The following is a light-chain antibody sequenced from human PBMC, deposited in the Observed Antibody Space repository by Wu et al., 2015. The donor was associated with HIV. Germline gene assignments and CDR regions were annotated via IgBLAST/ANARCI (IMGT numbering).Light chain of an antibody. Sequence: ETVLTQSPGTLSLSPGERATLSCRASHIVSSSYLAWFQQKPGQAPRLLIYGASTRATGIPDRFSGSGSGTDFTLTITSLEPEDIAVYSCQQYSSAPITFGQGTTTG. CDR2: GAS. V-gene: IGKV3-20*01. CDR3: QQYSSAPIT. CDR1: HIVSSSY. J-gene: IGKJ5*01.